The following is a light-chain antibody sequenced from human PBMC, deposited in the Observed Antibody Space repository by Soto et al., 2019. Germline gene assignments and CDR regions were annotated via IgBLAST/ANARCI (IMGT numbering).Light chain of an antibody. J-gene: IGKJ1*01. CDR1: QSVSRY. CDR3: QHHSNWLWT. Sequence: EIVLTQSPATLSLSPGERATLYCRASQSVSRYLAWYQQKPGQAPRLLIYHASNRATGIPARFSGSGSGTDFTLTISSLEPEDFAIYYCQHHSNWLWTFGQGTKVDIK. V-gene: IGKV3-11*01. CDR2: HAS.